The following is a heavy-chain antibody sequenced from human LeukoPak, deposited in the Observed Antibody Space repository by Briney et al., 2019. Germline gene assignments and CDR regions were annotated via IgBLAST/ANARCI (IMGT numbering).Heavy chain of an antibody. V-gene: IGHV3-30*14. J-gene: IGHJ4*02. D-gene: IGHD6-13*01. CDR1: GFTFSNYG. Sequence: GGSLRLSCAASGFTFSNYGMHWVRQAPGKGLEWVTIISYDGSNKHYADSVKGRFTISRDNSKNTLYLQMNSLRAEDTAVYYCARDKEQLVSDYWGQGTLVTVSS. CDR2: ISYDGSNK. CDR3: ARDKEQLVSDY.